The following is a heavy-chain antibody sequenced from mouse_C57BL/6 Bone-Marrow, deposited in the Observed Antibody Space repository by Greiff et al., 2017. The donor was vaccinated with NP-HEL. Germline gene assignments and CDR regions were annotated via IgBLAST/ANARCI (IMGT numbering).Heavy chain of an antibody. Sequence: QVQLQQPGAELVKPGASVKLSCKASGYTFTSYWMHWVKQRPGQGLEWIGMIHPNSGSTNYNEKFKSKATLTVDTSSSTAYMQLSSLTSEDSAVYYCARSRWLLQGDYWGQGTTLTVSS. CDR1: GYTFTSYW. D-gene: IGHD2-3*01. J-gene: IGHJ2*01. V-gene: IGHV1-64*01. CDR2: IHPNSGST. CDR3: ARSRWLLQGDY.